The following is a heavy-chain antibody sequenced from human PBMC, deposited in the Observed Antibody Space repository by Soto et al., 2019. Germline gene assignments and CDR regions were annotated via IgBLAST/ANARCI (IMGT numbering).Heavy chain of an antibody. Sequence: GASVKVSCKASGYTFTTYPMHWVLQAPGQRLEWMGWINAGNGNTKYSQEFQGRVTITMDTSASTAYMELSSLRSEDTAVYYCARGDCSGDSCSSYYYYYMDVWGKGTTVTVSS. J-gene: IGHJ6*03. CDR2: INAGNGNT. V-gene: IGHV1-3*01. CDR3: ARGDCSGDSCSSYYYYYMDV. D-gene: IGHD2-15*01. CDR1: GYTFTTYP.